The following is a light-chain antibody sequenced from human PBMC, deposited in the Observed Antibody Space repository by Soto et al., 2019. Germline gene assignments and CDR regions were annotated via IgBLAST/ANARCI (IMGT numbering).Light chain of an antibody. CDR1: QSVSSSY. Sequence: EIVLTQSPGTLSLSPGERATLSCRASQSVSSSYLAWYQQKPGQAPRLLIYAASSRATGIPDRFSGSGSGTDFTLTISRLEPEDFAVYYGQQYGSSPLTFGGGTKVEIK. CDR3: QQYGSSPLT. J-gene: IGKJ4*01. CDR2: AAS. V-gene: IGKV3-20*01.